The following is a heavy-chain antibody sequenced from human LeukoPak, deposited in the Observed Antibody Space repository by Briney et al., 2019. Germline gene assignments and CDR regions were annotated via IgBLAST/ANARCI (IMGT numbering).Heavy chain of an antibody. Sequence: GGALRLSCAASGFTFSTCAMSWGRQAPGKGLEWVSTTSGGGRSTDYADSVKGHFTISRDNSKNTLYLQMNSLRAEDTAVYYCARERYFDYWGQGTLVTVSP. J-gene: IGHJ4*02. V-gene: IGHV3-23*01. CDR2: TSGGGRST. CDR3: ARERYFDY. CDR1: GFTFSTCA.